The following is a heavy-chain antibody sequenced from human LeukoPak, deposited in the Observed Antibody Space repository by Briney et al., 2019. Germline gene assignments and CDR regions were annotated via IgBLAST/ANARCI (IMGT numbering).Heavy chain of an antibody. CDR1: GGSFSGYY. CDR3: ARGCSSTSCYYGC. V-gene: IGHV4-34*01. D-gene: IGHD2-2*01. J-gene: IGHJ4*02. Sequence: SETLSLTCAVYGGSFSGYYCSWIRQPPGKGLEWIGEINHSGSTNYNPSLKSRVTISVDTSKNQFSLKLSSVTAADTAVYYCARGCSSTSCYYGCWGQGTLVTVSS. CDR2: INHSGST.